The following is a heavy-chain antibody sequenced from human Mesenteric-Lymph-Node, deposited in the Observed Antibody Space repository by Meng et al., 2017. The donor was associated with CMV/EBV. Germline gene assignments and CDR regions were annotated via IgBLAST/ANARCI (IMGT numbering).Heavy chain of an antibody. D-gene: IGHD6-13*01. CDR2: IIPIFGTA. V-gene: IGHV1-69*05. CDR3: ASPIGIGSSWYAGRFDY. CDR1: GYTFTGFY. J-gene: IGHJ4*02. Sequence: SVKVSCKASGYTFTGFYFHWVRQAPGQGLEWMGWIIPIFGTANYAQKFQGRVTITTDESTSTAYMELSSLRSEDTAVYYCASPIGIGSSWYAGRFDYWGQGTLVTVSS.